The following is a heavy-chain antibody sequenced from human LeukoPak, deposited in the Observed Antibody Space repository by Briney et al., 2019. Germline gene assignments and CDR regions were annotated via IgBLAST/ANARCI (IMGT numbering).Heavy chain of an antibody. Sequence: PGGSLRLSCAASGFTFSSYAMSWVRQAPGKGLEWVSAISGSGGSTYYAESVKGRFTISRDNSKNTLYLQMNSLRAEDTAVYYCAKDFFDYYDSSGYLSDYWGQGTLVTVSS. CDR1: GFTFSSYA. V-gene: IGHV3-23*01. CDR3: AKDFFDYYDSSGYLSDY. CDR2: ISGSGGST. J-gene: IGHJ4*02. D-gene: IGHD3-22*01.